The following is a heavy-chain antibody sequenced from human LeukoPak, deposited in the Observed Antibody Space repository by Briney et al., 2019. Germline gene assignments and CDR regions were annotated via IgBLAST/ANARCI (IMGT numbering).Heavy chain of an antibody. J-gene: IGHJ4*02. CDR2: ISSTSAYI. V-gene: IGHV3-21*01. D-gene: IGHD1-1*01. Sequence: GGSLRLSCAASGFPFDSYTLNWFRQAPGKGLEWVSSISSTSAYIYYADSVRGRFTISRGNAKNSLYLQMSSLRAEDTAVFYCARDPGRSTTGRFDYWGQGTLVTVSS. CDR1: GFPFDSYT. CDR3: ARDPGRSTTGRFDY.